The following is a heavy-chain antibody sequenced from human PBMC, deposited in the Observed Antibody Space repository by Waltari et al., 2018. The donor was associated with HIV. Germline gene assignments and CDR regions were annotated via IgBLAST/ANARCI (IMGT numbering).Heavy chain of an antibody. D-gene: IGHD1-26*01. J-gene: IGHJ4*02. CDR3: ARAREWELLYPIDY. Sequence: QVQLVHSVSEFKKPGRSVTVSCNASGYTFINYAMNWVRQAPGQGLEWMGWINTNTVNPTYAQGFTGRFVFSLDTSVSTAYLQISSLKTEDTAVYYCARAREWELLYPIDYWGQGTLVTVS. V-gene: IGHV7-4-1*02. CDR1: GYTFINYA. CDR2: INTNTVNP.